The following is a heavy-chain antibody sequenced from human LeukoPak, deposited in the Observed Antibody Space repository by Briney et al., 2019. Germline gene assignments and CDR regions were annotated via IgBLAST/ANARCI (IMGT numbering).Heavy chain of an antibody. CDR3: AREDYGGGIFDY. CDR1: GGSISSSSYY. Sequence: SETLSLTHTVSGGSISSSSYYWGWIRQPPGKGLEWIGSIYYSGSTYYNPPLKSRVTISVDTSKNQFSLKLSSVTAADTAVYYCAREDYGGGIFDYWGQGTLVTVSS. D-gene: IGHD4-17*01. CDR2: IYYSGST. J-gene: IGHJ4*02. V-gene: IGHV4-39*07.